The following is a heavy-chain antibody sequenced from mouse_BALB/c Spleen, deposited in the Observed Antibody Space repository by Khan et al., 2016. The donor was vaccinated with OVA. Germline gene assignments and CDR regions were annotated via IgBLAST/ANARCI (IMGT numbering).Heavy chain of an antibody. CDR1: GYTFTTYT. CDR3: AREGAYYRSDGWFAY. D-gene: IGHD2-14*01. V-gene: IGHV1-4*01. CDR2: IIPTNDYT. Sequence: QVQLQQSGAELARPGASVKMSCKASGYTFTTYTIHWVKQRPGQGLEWIGYIIPTNDYTNYNQKFEDRATLTADKSSSTAYMQLSSLTSEDSALYYCAREGAYYRSDGWFAYWGQGTLVTVSA. J-gene: IGHJ3*01.